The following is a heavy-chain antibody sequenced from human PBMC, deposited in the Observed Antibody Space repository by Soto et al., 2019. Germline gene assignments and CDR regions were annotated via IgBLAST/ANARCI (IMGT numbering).Heavy chain of an antibody. J-gene: IGHJ4*02. D-gene: IGHD2-2*01. Sequence: GGSLRLSCAASGFSFSNYAMHWVRQTPDKGLEWVAVMSHDGSSSFYADSVKGRFTISRDNSRTTLYLQMNSLSTEDTAVYYCARDFPYCGSTSCYSAAPKYWGQGTLVTVSA. CDR3: ARDFPYCGSTSCYSAAPKY. CDR2: MSHDGSSS. CDR1: GFSFSNYA. V-gene: IGHV3-30-3*01.